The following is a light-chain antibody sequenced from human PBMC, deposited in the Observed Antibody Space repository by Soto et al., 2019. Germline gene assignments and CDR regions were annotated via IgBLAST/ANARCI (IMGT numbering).Light chain of an antibody. Sequence: LTQPASVSGSPGQSITISCTGTSSDVGGYNYVSWYQQHPGKAPKLMIYDVSNRPSGVSNRFSGSKSGNTASLTISGLQAEDEADYYCSSYTSSSTYVFGTGTKGTVL. CDR3: SSYTSSSTYV. J-gene: IGLJ1*01. CDR1: SSDVGGYNY. CDR2: DVS. V-gene: IGLV2-14*01.